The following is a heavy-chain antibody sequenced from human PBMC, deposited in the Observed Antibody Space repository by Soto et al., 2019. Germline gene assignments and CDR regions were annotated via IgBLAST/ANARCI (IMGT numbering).Heavy chain of an antibody. CDR2: ISYSGRT. V-gene: IGHV4-31*03. J-gene: IGHJ5*02. CDR3: AGARQYYDSEFDP. Sequence: QVQLQESGPGLVKPSQTLSLTCTVSGDSISSGAYYWSWIRQHPGKGLEWIGYISYSGRTYYNPSRKSRLTISLDTSENQFSLKLTSVTAADTAMYYCAGARQYYDSEFDPWGQGTLVTVSS. CDR1: GDSISSGAYY. D-gene: IGHD3-22*01.